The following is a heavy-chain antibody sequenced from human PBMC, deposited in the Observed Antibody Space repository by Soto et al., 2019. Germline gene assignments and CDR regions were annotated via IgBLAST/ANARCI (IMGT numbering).Heavy chain of an antibody. CDR3: ARDPMVRGVIMYYFDY. Sequence: GGSLRLSCAASGFTFSSYAMHWGRQAPGKGLEWVAVISYDGSNKYYADSVKGRFTISRDNSKNTLYLQMNSLRAEDTAVYYCARDPMVRGVIMYYFDYWGQGTLVTVSS. CDR2: ISYDGSNK. V-gene: IGHV3-30-3*01. CDR1: GFTFSSYA. J-gene: IGHJ4*02. D-gene: IGHD3-10*01.